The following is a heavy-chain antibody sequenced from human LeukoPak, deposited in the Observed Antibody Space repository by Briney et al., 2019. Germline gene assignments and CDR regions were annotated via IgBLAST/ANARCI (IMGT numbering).Heavy chain of an antibody. D-gene: IGHD2/OR15-2a*01. Sequence: GGSLRLSCTASGFTPYYWLNWVSQSAGKEREWVANIDRDGRVKLYVDSVEGRLTTSRDSAKNSLDLQMHSLRAEDTAVYYLTAGVDKVLSGEYYYYMDVWGTGTTVTVSS. V-gene: IGHV3-7*01. J-gene: IGHJ6*03. CDR3: TAGVDKVLSGEYYYYMDV. CDR1: GFTPYYW. CDR2: IDRDGRVK.